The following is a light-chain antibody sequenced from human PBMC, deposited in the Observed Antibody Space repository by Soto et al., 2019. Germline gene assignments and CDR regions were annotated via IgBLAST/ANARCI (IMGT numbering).Light chain of an antibody. CDR3: QQRSNWPLT. V-gene: IGKV3-11*01. CDR2: DAS. J-gene: IGKJ4*01. CDR1: QSISIY. Sequence: ENVLTQSPATLSLSPGERATLSCRASQSISIYLAWYQQKPRQAPRLLIYDASNRATGIPARFSGSGSGTDFTLTISSLEPEDFAVYYCQQRSNWPLTFGGGTKVDIK.